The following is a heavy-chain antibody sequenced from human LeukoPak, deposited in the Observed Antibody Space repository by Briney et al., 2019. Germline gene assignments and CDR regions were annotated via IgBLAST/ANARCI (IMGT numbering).Heavy chain of an antibody. CDR1: GFTFSTYS. CDR3: VRGGYRGFDYEY. Sequence: PGGSLRHSCAASGFTFSTYSMNWLRPAPGKGLEWVSSISPDSNYKYYVDSVKGRFTISRDNAKSSLYLQMNSLRAEDTAVYYCVRGGYRGFDYEYWGQGTLVTVSS. J-gene: IGHJ4*02. CDR2: ISPDSNYK. V-gene: IGHV3-21*01. D-gene: IGHD5-12*01.